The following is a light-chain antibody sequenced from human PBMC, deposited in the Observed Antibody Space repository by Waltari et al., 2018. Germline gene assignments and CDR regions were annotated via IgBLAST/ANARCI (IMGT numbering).Light chain of an antibody. J-gene: IGKJ2*01. Sequence: DIVMTQSPDSLAVSLGERATINCKSSQSVLSSSNNKNYLGWYQQKPGPPPKLLISWASTRESWVPDRFSGSGSGTDFTLTISSLQAEDVAVYYCQQCYSFPYTFGQGTKLEIK. CDR1: QSVLSSSNNKNY. CDR3: QQCYSFPYT. V-gene: IGKV4-1*01. CDR2: WAS.